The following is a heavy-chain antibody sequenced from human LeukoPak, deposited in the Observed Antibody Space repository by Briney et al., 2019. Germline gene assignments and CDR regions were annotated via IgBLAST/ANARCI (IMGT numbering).Heavy chain of an antibody. CDR3: ARELRGPYYYYYMDV. CDR2: IKQDGSEK. Sequence: PGGSLRLSCAASGFTFSSYWMSWVRQAPGKGLEWVANIKQDGSEKYYVDSVKGRFTISRDNAKNSLYLQMNSLRAEDTAVYYCARELRGPYYYYYMDVWGKGTTVTVSS. J-gene: IGHJ6*03. CDR1: GFTFSSYW. D-gene: IGHD3-10*01. V-gene: IGHV3-7*01.